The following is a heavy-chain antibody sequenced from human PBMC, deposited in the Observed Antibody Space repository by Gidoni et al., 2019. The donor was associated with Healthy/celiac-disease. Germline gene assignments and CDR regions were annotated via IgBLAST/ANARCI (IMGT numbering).Heavy chain of an antibody. J-gene: IGHJ6*03. CDR1: GFTFSSYA. CDR2: ISYDGSNK. D-gene: IGHD6-6*01. Sequence: QVQLVESGGGVVPPGRSLRLSCAASGFTFSSYAMHVVRQAPGKGLEWVAVISYDGSNKYYADSVKGRFTISRDNSKNTLYLQMNSLRAEDTAVYYCARVLYSSSSISGSDYYYYYMDVWGKGTTVTVSS. V-gene: IGHV3-30*01. CDR3: ARVLYSSSSISGSDYYYYYMDV.